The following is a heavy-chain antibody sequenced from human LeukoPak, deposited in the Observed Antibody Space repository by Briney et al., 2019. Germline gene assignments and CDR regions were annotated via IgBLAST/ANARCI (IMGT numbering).Heavy chain of an antibody. Sequence: NPSETLSLTCTVSGGSISSSSYYWGWIRQPPGKGLEWIGTIYYSGSTYYNPSLKSRVTISVDTSKNQFSLKLSSVTAADTAVYYCARGRVAAAGRYYYYYYYMDVWGKGTTVTVSS. CDR1: GGSISSSSYY. V-gene: IGHV4-39*01. CDR2: IYYSGST. D-gene: IGHD6-13*01. J-gene: IGHJ6*03. CDR3: ARGRVAAAGRYYYYYYYMDV.